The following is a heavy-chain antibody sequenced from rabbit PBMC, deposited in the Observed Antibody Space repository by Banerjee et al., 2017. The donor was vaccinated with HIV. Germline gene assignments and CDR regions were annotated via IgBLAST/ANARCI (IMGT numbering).Heavy chain of an antibody. CDR1: GFSFSSSYY. CDR2: IYGGSSGNT. CDR3: ARDYGGNDFDFDF. J-gene: IGHJ3*01. Sequence: QSLEESGGDLVKPGASLTLTCTASGFSFSSSYYMCWVRQAPGKGLEWIACIYGGSSGNTYYASWAKGRFTISKTSSTTVTLQMTSLTAADTATYFCARDYGGNDFDFDFWGQGTLVTVS. V-gene: IGHV1S40*01. D-gene: IGHD4-2*01.